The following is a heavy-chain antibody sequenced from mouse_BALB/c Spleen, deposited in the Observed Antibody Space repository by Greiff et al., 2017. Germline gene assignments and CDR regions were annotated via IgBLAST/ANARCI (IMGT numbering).Heavy chain of an antibody. D-gene: IGHD2-4*01. CDR2: ISSGGST. CDR3: ARDYGDYDVFAY. Sequence: EVKVVESGGGLVKPGGSLKLSCAASGFTFSSYAMSWVRQTPEKRLEWVASISSGGSTYYPDSVKGRFTISRDNARNILYLQMSSLRSEDTAMYYCARDYGDYDVFAYWGQGTLVTVSA. V-gene: IGHV5-6-5*01. J-gene: IGHJ3*01. CDR1: GFTFSSYA.